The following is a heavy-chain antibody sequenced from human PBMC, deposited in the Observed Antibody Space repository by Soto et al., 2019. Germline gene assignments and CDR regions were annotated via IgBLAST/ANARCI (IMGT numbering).Heavy chain of an antibody. D-gene: IGHD3-16*01. CDR1: GFTFSSYW. Sequence: EVQLVESGGGLIQPGGSLRLSCAASGFTFSSYWIHWVRQIPGKGLVWVSRINDDGSTTRYADSVRGRFTVSRDNAKNTVYLQMNSLRAEDTAIYYCARDGGFGTPSDCWGQGTLVTVSS. CDR2: INDDGSTT. CDR3: ARDGGFGTPSDC. V-gene: IGHV3-74*01. J-gene: IGHJ4*02.